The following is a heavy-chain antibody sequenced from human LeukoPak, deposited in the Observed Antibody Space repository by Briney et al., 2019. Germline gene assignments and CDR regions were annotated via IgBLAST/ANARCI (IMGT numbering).Heavy chain of an antibody. CDR2: IYYSGST. J-gene: IGHJ4*02. V-gene: IGHV4-59*01. CDR3: ARGVEYSSSSGLGY. Sequence: SETLSLTCAVYGGSFSSYYWSWIRQPPGKGLEWIGYIYYSGSTNYNPSLKSRVTISVDTSKNQFSLKLSSVTAADTAVYYCARGVEYSSSSGLGYWGQGTLVTVSS. D-gene: IGHD6-6*01. CDR1: GGSFSSYY.